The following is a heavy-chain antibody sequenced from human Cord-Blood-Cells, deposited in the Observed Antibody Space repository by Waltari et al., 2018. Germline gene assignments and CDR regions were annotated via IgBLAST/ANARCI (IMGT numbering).Heavy chain of an antibody. D-gene: IGHD3-10*01. Sequence: QVQLQESGPGLVQPSETLPLTCTVSGGSIRSYHWSWIRQPPGKGLEWIGYIYYSGSTNYNPSLKSRVTISVDTSKNQFSLKLSSVTAADTAVYYCARPHGSGSYYYFDYWGQGTLVTVSS. CDR3: ARPHGSGSYYYFDY. V-gene: IGHV4-59*08. CDR1: GGSIRSYH. CDR2: IYYSGST. J-gene: IGHJ4*02.